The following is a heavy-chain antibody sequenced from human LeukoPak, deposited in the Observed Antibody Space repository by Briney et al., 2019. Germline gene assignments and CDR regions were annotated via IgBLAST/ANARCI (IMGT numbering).Heavy chain of an antibody. CDR3: ARIPCSSTSCHKRFDY. V-gene: IGHV5-51*01. CDR1: GSRFSTYW. CDR2: IYPGDSDT. D-gene: IGHD2-2*01. J-gene: IGHJ4*02. Sequence: GAPLKISCKGSGSRFSTYWIAGVRQMPGKGLEWMGIIYPGDSDTRYSPSFQGQVTISADKSLSTAYLQWSSLKASDTAMYYCARIPCSSTSCHKRFDYWGQGTLVTVSS.